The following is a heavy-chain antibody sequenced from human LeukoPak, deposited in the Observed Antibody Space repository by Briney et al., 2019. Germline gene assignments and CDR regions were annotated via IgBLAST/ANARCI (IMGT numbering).Heavy chain of an antibody. V-gene: IGHV4-39*07. CDR3: ARVRSLRYFDL. CDR2: IYYSGST. D-gene: IGHD3-3*01. CDR1: GGSISSSSYY. Sequence: SETLSPTCTVSGGSISSSSYYWGWIRQPPGKGLEWIGSIYYSGSTYYNPSLKSRVTISVDTSKNQFSLKLSSVTAADTAVYYCARVRSLRYFDLWGRGTLVTVSS. J-gene: IGHJ2*01.